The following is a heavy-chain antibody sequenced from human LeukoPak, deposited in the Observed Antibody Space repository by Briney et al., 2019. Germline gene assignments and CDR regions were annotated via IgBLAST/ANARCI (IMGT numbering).Heavy chain of an antibody. CDR1: GFTFSTYA. D-gene: IGHD3-10*01. CDR3: VKDGAIDVVRGVISPFDY. CDR2: ISGNGGST. V-gene: IGHV3-64D*06. Sequence: PGGSLRLSCSASGFTFSTYAMHWVRQAPGKGLEYASDISGNGGSTYYADSVKGRFTISRDNSKNTLYLQMSSLRAEDTAVYYRVKDGAIDVVRGVISPFDYWGQGTLVTVSS. J-gene: IGHJ4*02.